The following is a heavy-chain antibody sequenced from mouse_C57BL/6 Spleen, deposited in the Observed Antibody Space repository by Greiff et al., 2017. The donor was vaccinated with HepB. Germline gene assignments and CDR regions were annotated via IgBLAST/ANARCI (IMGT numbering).Heavy chain of an antibody. CDR3: ARLVTTNFDY. D-gene: IGHD2-2*01. CDR2: IDPSDSYT. V-gene: IGHV1-69*01. CDR1: GYTFTSYW. J-gene: IGHJ2*01. Sequence: QVQLKQPGAELVMPGASVKLSCKASGYTFTSYWMHWVKQRPGQGLEWIGEIDPSDSYTNYNQKFKGKSTLTVDKSSSTAYMQLSSLTSEDSAVYYCARLVTTNFDYWGQGTTLTVSS.